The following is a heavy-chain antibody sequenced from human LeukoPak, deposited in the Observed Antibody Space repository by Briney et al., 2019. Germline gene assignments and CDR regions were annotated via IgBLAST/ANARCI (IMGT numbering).Heavy chain of an antibody. CDR1: RFSFSAYP. Sequence: QSGGSLRLSCAASRFSFSAYPMGWVRRAPGKGLEWVSGISASGGVTFHADPVKGRFTISRDNSKNTLYLQMNSLRAEDTAVYYCARDGTGENYFDYWGQGTLVTVSS. V-gene: IGHV3-23*01. CDR2: ISASGGVT. D-gene: IGHD1-1*01. CDR3: ARDGTGENYFDY. J-gene: IGHJ4*02.